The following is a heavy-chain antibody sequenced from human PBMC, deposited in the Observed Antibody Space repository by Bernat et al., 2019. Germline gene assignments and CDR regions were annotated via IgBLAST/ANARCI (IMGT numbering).Heavy chain of an antibody. CDR2: IKSKTDGGTT. J-gene: IGHJ5*02. Sequence: VQLVESGGGVVQPGRSLRLSCAASGFTFSNAWMSWVRQAPGKGLEWVGRIKSKTDGGTTDYAAPVKGRFTISRDDSKNTLYLQMNSLKTEDTAVYYCTSNPDIVLVVYAAFDPWGQGTLVTVSS. D-gene: IGHD2-8*02. V-gene: IGHV3-15*01. CDR3: TSNPDIVLVVYAAFDP. CDR1: GFTFSNAW.